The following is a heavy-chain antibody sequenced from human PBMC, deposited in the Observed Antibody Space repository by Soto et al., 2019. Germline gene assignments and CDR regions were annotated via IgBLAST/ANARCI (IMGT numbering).Heavy chain of an antibody. CDR3: ATEVWVYYDFWSGYSDY. V-gene: IGHV3-7*01. CDR1: GFTFSTYN. CDR2: IKQDGSDK. D-gene: IGHD3-3*01. J-gene: IGHJ4*02. Sequence: PGGSLRLSCAASGFTFSTYNMTWVRQAPGKGLEWVATIKQDGSDKYYVDSVKGRFTISRDNAKNSLYLQMNSLRAEDTAVYYCATEVWVYYDFWSGYSDYWGQGTLVTVSS.